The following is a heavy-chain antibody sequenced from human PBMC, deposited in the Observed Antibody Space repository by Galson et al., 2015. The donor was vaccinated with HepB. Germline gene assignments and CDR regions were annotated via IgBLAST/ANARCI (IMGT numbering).Heavy chain of an antibody. J-gene: IGHJ4*02. CDR2: ISGTGAYV. V-gene: IGHV3-21*01. D-gene: IGHD6-13*01. CDR3: ARDAKRSLGSSWLNIFYLDY. CDR1: GFSFSDYN. Sequence: SLRLSCAASGFSFSDYNMNWVRQAPGKGLEWVASISGTGAYVYYADSVKGRFFTSKDSAKKSLSLQLSSLRVDDTAVYFCARDAKRSLGSSWLNIFYLDYWGQGALVSVSS.